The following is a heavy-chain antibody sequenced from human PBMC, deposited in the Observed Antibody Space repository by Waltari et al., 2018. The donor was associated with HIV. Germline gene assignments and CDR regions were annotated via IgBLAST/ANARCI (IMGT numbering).Heavy chain of an antibody. D-gene: IGHD3-16*01. V-gene: IGHV3-23*04. CDR1: GFTFSSYA. J-gene: IGHJ4*02. Sequence: VQLEESGGGLVQPGGSLRLSCAASGFTFSSYAMSWVRQAPGKGLVWVAAISGSGGSTNYADSVNGRFTISRDNSRNTLYLHMNSLRAEDTAVYYCAKDLLGENAFWGQGTLVTVSS. CDR3: AKDLLGENAF. CDR2: ISGSGGST.